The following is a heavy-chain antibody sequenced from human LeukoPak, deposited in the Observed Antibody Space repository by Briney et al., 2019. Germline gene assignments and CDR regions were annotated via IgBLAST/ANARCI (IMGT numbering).Heavy chain of an antibody. Sequence: SVKVSCKASGGTFSSYAISWVRQAPGQGLEWMGRIIPILGIANYAQKFQGRVTITADKSTSTAYMELSSLRSEDTAVYYCASLWFGELSEYYFDYWGQGTLVTVSS. D-gene: IGHD3-10*01. J-gene: IGHJ4*02. CDR1: GGTFSSYA. V-gene: IGHV1-69*04. CDR2: IIPILGIA. CDR3: ASLWFGELSEYYFDY.